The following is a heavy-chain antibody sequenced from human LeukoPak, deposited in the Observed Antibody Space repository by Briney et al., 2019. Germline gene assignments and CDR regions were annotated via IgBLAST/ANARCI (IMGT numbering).Heavy chain of an antibody. CDR2: IRNDGSKK. V-gene: IGHV3-30*02. J-gene: IGHJ4*02. CDR1: GFTFSGYG. D-gene: IGHD2-2*01. CDR3: AKDQSSFCSSSSCYALHF. Sequence: GGSLRLSCAASGFTFSGYGMHWVRQAPGKALEWVEFIRNDGSKKYSADSVKGRFTISRDNSKNTLYLQMNSLRAEDTAVYYCAKDQSSFCSSSSCYALHFWGQRTLVTVSS.